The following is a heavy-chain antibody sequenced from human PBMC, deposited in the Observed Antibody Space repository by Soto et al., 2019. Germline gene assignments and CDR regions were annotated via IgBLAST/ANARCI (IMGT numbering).Heavy chain of an antibody. CDR1: GYTFTSSG. CDR3: ARVKTGTTHWFDS. CDR2: ISAYIGNI. V-gene: IGHV1-18*01. D-gene: IGHD1-1*01. Sequence: ASVQVSSTASGYTFTSSGVIWVRQAPGQGPEWMGWISAYIGNINYARKLQGGVTMTTDTSTSTAYMELRSLRSDATAVYYCARVKTGTTHWFDSWGQGPLVTVSS. J-gene: IGHJ5*01.